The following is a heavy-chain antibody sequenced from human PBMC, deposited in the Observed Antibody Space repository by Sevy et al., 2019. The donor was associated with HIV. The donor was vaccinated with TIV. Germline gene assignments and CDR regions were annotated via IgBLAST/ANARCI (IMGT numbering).Heavy chain of an antibody. V-gene: IGHV1-69*13. Sequence: ASVKVSCKASGGTFSSYAISGVRQAPGQGLEWMGGIIPIFGTANYAQEFQGRGTITAGESTSTAYMELSSLRSEDTAVYYCASRTLKGIVVGPAAISGDYYYYYGMDVWGQGTTVTVSS. CDR1: GGTFSSYA. CDR3: ASRTLKGIVVGPAAISGDYYYYYGMDV. J-gene: IGHJ6*02. CDR2: IIPIFGTA. D-gene: IGHD2-2*01.